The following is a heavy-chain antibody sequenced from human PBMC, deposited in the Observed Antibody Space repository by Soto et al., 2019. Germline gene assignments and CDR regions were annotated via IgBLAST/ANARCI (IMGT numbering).Heavy chain of an antibody. D-gene: IGHD4-17*01. CDR1: GFTVSSNY. V-gene: IGHV3-53*04. Sequence: GGSLRLSCAASGFTVSSNYMSWVRQAPGKGLEWVSVIYSGGSTYYADSVKGRFTISRHNSKNTLYLQMNSLRAEDTAVYYCAREAVTTNRYYYYMDVWGKGNTVPVSS. CDR2: IYSGGST. CDR3: AREAVTTNRYYYYMDV. J-gene: IGHJ6*03.